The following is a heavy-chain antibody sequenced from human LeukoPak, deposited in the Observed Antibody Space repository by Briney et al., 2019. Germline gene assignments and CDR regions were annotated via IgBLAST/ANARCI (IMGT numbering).Heavy chain of an antibody. CDR2: IYTRDGGT. D-gene: IGHD3-10*01. V-gene: IGHV1-46*01. Sequence: GAPVKVSCKASGYIFTSYYMQWVRQAPGHGLEWVGVIYTRDGGTVYAQSLQGRVTVTRDLSTSTVYMELSNLRSEDTAVYYCARDLEYTTSGERLDDWGQGTLVTVSS. CDR3: ARDLEYTTSGERLDD. J-gene: IGHJ4*02. CDR1: GYIFTSYY.